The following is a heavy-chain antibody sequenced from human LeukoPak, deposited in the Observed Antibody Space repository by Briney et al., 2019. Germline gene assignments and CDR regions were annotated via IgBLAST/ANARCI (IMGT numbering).Heavy chain of an antibody. D-gene: IGHD6-13*01. J-gene: IGHJ4*02. CDR3: AKDLAAAHGIDY. CDR2: ISGDGSST. Sequence: PGGSLRLSCAASGFTFDDYAMHWVRQAPGKGLEWVSLISGDGSSTYYADSVKGRFTISRDNSKNSLYLQMNSLRTEDTASYYCAKDLAAAHGIDYWGQGTLVAVSS. V-gene: IGHV3-43*02. CDR1: GFTFDDYA.